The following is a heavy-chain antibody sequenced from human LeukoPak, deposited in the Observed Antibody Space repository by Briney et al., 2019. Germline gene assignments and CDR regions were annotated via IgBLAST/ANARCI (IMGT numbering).Heavy chain of an antibody. CDR3: AKDLIWFGELGGLFDY. J-gene: IGHJ4*02. CDR2: ISGSGGST. V-gene: IGHV3-23*01. Sequence: GGSLRLSCAASGFTVSRNYMSWVRQAPGKGLEWVSAISGSGGSTYYADSVKGRFTISRDNSKNTLYLQMNSLRAEDTAVYYCAKDLIWFGELGGLFDYWGQGTLVTVSS. CDR1: GFTVSRNY. D-gene: IGHD3-10*01.